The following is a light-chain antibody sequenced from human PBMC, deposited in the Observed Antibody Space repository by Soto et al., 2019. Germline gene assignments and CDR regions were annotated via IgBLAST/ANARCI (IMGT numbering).Light chain of an antibody. V-gene: IGKV4-1*01. CDR2: WAS. CDR3: QQYYSTPRT. CDR1: QTVLDSSNNKDY. Sequence: DIVMTQSPDSLAVSLGERATINCKYSQTVLDSSNNKDYLTWYQQKPGQPPKLLIYWASTREFGVPDRFSGSGSGTDFTLTISSLQAEDVAVYYCQQYYSTPRTFGHGTKVEIK. J-gene: IGKJ1*01.